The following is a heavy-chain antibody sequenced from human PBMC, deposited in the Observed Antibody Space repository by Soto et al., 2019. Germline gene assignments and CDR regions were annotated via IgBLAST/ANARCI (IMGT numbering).Heavy chain of an antibody. Sequence: ASVKVSCKASGGTFSSYAISWVRQAPGQGLEWMGWISAYNGNTNYAQKLQGRVTMTTDTSTSTAYMELRSLRSDDTAVYYCARTAMYYYDSSGYLLPFDYWGQGTLVTVSS. J-gene: IGHJ4*02. CDR1: GGTFSSYA. CDR2: ISAYNGNT. D-gene: IGHD3-22*01. V-gene: IGHV1-18*01. CDR3: ARTAMYYYDSSGYLLPFDY.